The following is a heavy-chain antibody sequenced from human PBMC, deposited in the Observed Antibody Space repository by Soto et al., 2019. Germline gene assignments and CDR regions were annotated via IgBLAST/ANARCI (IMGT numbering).Heavy chain of an antibody. CDR1: GFTFSSYA. V-gene: IGHV3-30-3*01. D-gene: IGHD6-6*01. Sequence: QVQLVESGGGVVQPGRSLRLSCAASGFTFSSYAMHWVRQAPGKGLEWVAVISYDGSNKYYADSVKGRFTISGDNSKNTLYLQMNSLRAEDTAVYYCAGSIAARFTHNFDYWGQGTLVTVSS. J-gene: IGHJ4*02. CDR2: ISYDGSNK. CDR3: AGSIAARFTHNFDY.